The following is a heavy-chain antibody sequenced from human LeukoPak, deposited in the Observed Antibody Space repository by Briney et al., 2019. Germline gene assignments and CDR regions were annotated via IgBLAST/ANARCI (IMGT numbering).Heavy chain of an antibody. V-gene: IGHV1-2*02. Sequence: ASVKVSCKASGYTFTGYYMHWVRQAPGQGLEWMGWINPNSGGTNYAQKFQGRVTMTRDTSISTAYMELSRLRSDDTAVYYCATLWFGEQYYFDYWSQGTLVTVSS. CDR3: ATLWFGEQYYFDY. CDR2: INPNSGGT. CDR1: GYTFTGYY. D-gene: IGHD3-10*01. J-gene: IGHJ4*02.